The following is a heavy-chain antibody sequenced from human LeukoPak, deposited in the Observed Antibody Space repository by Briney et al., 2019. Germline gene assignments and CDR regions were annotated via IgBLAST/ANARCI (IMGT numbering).Heavy chain of an antibody. CDR3: TSPITMIVGGDY. J-gene: IGHJ4*02. CDR2: IRSKANSYAT. Sequence: GGSLRLSCAASGFTFSGSAMHWVRQASGKGLEWVGRIRSKANSYATAYAASVKGRFTISRDDSKNTAHLQMNSLKTEDTAVYYCTSPITMIVGGDYWGQGTLVTVSS. D-gene: IGHD3-22*01. CDR1: GFTFSGSA. V-gene: IGHV3-73*01.